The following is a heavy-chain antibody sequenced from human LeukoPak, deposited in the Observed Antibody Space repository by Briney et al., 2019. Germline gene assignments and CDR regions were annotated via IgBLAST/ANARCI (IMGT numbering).Heavy chain of an antibody. CDR1: GFTSISYS. CDR2: ISSSSSYI. Sequence: PGGSLRLSCAASGFTSISYSMNWVRQAPGKGLEWVSSISSSSSYIYYADSVKGRFTISRDNAKNSLYLQMNNLRAEDTAVYYCARDYCSGGSCYSRFDPWGQGTLVTVSS. J-gene: IGHJ5*02. CDR3: ARDYCSGGSCYSRFDP. V-gene: IGHV3-21*01. D-gene: IGHD2-15*01.